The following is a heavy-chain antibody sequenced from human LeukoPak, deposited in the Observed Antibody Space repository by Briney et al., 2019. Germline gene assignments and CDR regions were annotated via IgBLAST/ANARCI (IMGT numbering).Heavy chain of an antibody. Sequence: GGSLRLSCAASGFTVSRNHMSWVRQAPGKGLEWVSIIYSGGGTYYADSVKGRFTISRDDSKNTLYLQMNSLRAEDTAVYSCARDTGGWKGLDYWGQGTLVTVSS. CDR3: ARDTGGWKGLDY. D-gene: IGHD6-19*01. CDR2: IYSGGGT. J-gene: IGHJ4*02. V-gene: IGHV3-53*01. CDR1: GFTVSRNH.